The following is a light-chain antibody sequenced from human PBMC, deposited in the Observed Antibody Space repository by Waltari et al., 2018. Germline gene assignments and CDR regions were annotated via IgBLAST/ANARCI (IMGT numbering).Light chain of an antibody. Sequence: DIQMTQSPSSLSASVGDRVTITCRASQSIDKNYLGWYQQKPGKAPKLLIYSASTLQSGVPSRFSGSGSGTDFTLTISSLQPEDFATYYCQQSHTTPRFSLGGGTKVDIK. CDR3: QQSHTTPRFS. V-gene: IGKV1-39*01. J-gene: IGKJ4*01. CDR1: QSIDKNY. CDR2: SAS.